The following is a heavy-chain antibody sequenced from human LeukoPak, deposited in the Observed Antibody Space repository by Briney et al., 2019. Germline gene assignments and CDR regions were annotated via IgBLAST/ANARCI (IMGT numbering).Heavy chain of an antibody. Sequence: GESLKISCKGSGYSFTSYWIGWVRQMPGKGLEWMGIIYPGDSDTRYSPSFQGQVTISADKSISTAYLQWSSLKASDTAMYYCARQRRGFSASRNAFDDWGQGTMVTVSS. CDR3: ARQRRGFSASRNAFDD. J-gene: IGHJ3*01. D-gene: IGHD5-18*01. CDR2: IYPGDSDT. CDR1: GYSFTSYW. V-gene: IGHV5-51*01.